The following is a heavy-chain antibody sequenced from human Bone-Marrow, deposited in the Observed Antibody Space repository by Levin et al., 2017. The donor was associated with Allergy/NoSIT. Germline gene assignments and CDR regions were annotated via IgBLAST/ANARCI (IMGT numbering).Heavy chain of an antibody. CDR1: GASISSGGHY. J-gene: IGHJ3*01. Sequence: SQTLSLTCAVPGASISSGGHYWTWIRQHPGNGLEWIGHIYHTGTTSLNPSLVSRVAVSVGTSENQISLKLSSLTAADTAAYYCARVGDRYDAFVVWGKGTAVSVSS. CDR2: IYHTGTT. CDR3: ARVGDRYDAFVV. D-gene: IGHD3-16*01. V-gene: IGHV4-31*02.